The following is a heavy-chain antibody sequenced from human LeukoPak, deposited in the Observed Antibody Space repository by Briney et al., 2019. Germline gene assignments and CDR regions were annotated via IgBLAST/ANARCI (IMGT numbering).Heavy chain of an antibody. CDR3: ARSDDYDSSGYYCFDY. Sequence: ASVTVSCKASGYTFTGYYMHWVRQAPGQGLEWMGCINPNSGGTNYAQKFQGRVTMTRDASISTAYMELSRLRSDDTAVYYCARSDDYDSSGYYCFDYWGQGTLVTVSS. D-gene: IGHD3-22*01. CDR1: GYTFTGYY. J-gene: IGHJ4*02. V-gene: IGHV1-2*02. CDR2: INPNSGGT.